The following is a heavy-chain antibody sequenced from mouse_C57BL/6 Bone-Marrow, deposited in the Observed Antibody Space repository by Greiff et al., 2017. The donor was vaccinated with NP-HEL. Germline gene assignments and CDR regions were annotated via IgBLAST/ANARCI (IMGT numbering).Heavy chain of an antibody. CDR1: GYTFTSYW. D-gene: IGHD1-1*01. V-gene: IGHV1-50*01. CDR3: AREDYYGSSYDWYFDV. CDR2: IDPSDSYT. Sequence: QVQLQQPGAELVKPGASVKLSCKASGYTFTSYWMQWVKQRPGQGLEWIGEIDPSDSYTNYNQKFKGKANLTVDTSSSTAYMQLSSLTSEDSAVYYCAREDYYGSSYDWYFDVWGTGTTVTVSS. J-gene: IGHJ1*03.